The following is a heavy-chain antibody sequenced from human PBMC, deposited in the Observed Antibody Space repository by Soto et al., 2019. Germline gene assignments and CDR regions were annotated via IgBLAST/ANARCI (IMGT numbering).Heavy chain of an antibody. CDR1: GGTFSSYT. J-gene: IGHJ3*02. Sequence: GASVKVSCKASGGTFSSYTISWVRQAPGQGLEWMGRITPILGIANYAQKFQGRVTITADKSTSTAYMELSSLRSEDTAVYYCARDSAAGVVVVPATDAFDIWGQGTMVTVSS. CDR3: ARDSAAGVVVVPATDAFDI. CDR2: ITPILGIA. D-gene: IGHD2-2*01. V-gene: IGHV1-69*04.